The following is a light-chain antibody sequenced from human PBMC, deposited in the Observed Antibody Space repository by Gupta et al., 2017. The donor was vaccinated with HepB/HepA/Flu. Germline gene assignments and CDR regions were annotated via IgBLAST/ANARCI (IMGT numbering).Light chain of an antibody. J-gene: IGLJ2*01. CDR2: QDS. V-gene: IGLV3-1*01. Sequence: SYELTQPPSVSVSPGQTASITCSGDKLGDKYACWYQPKAGQSPVLVIYQDSNRPSGIPERFSGSNSGNTATLTISGTQAMDEADYYCQAWDSSTVVFGGGTKLTVL. CDR3: QAWDSSTVV. CDR1: KLGDKY.